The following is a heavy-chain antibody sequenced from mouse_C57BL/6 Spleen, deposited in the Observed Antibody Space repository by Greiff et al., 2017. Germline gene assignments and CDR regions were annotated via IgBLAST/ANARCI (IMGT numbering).Heavy chain of an antibody. D-gene: IGHD2-5*01. CDR2: IYPGDGDT. V-gene: IGHV1-82*01. Sequence: QVQLQQPGPELVKPGASVKISCKASGYAFSSSWMNWVKQRPGKGLEWIGRIYPGDGDTNYNGKFKGKATLTADKSSSTAYMQLSSLTSEDSAVYFCATDSNYFAYWGQGTLVTVSA. J-gene: IGHJ3*01. CDR1: GYAFSSSW. CDR3: ATDSNYFAY.